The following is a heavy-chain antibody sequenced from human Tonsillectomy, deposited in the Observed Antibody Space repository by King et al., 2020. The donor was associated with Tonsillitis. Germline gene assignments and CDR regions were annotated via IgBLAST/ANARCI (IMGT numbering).Heavy chain of an antibody. CDR2: MYHIGTI. CDR3: ARYVSGSFDY. CDR1: GGSISSSDHY. D-gene: IGHD1-26*01. V-gene: IGHV4-39*01. Sequence: LQLQESGPGVVKPSETLSLTCIVSGGSISSSDHYWAWIRQPPGKGLEWIGYMYHIGTIFYNPSLKSRITISGGTSENRFSLKLRSVTAADTAVYFCARYVSGSFDYWGQGALVTVSS. J-gene: IGHJ4*02.